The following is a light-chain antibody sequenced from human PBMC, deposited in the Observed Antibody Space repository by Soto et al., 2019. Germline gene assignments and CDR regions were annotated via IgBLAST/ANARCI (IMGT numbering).Light chain of an antibody. Sequence: EIVLTQSPGTLSLSPEERATLSCRASQTVTSNYLAWYQHKPDQAPRLLIHDASSRATGIPDRFSGSGSGTDFTLTISRLEPEDFAVYYCQQYGGSPWTFGQGTKVEIK. CDR2: DAS. V-gene: IGKV3-20*01. CDR1: QTVTSNY. J-gene: IGKJ1*01. CDR3: QQYGGSPWT.